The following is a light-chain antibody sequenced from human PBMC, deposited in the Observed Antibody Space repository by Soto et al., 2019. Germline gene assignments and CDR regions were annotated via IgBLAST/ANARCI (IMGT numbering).Light chain of an antibody. CDR2: DVN. Sequence: QSVLTQPASVSGSPGRSITISCTGTSSDIGVYNFVSWYQQHPGKAPKLMIYDVNLRPSGVSDRFSGSKSGNTASLTISGLQAEDEAHYYCSSYATSTVFGGGTKLTVL. CDR3: SSYATSTV. J-gene: IGLJ2*01. CDR1: SSDIGVYNF. V-gene: IGLV2-14*01.